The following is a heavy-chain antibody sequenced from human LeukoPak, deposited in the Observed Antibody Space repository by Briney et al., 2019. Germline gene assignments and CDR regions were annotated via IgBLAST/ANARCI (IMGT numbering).Heavy chain of an antibody. Sequence: GGSLRLSCAAPGFTFSNYGIHWVRQAPGKGLEWVTVVSNSGTTTYYADSVKGRFTISRDNSKNTLYLQMNSLTSEDTAIYFCAREGLGPTFSAWFDPWGQGTLVTVSS. V-gene: IGHV3-30*03. CDR3: AREGLGPTFSAWFDP. J-gene: IGHJ5*02. CDR2: VSNSGTTT. D-gene: IGHD1-26*01. CDR1: GFTFSNYG.